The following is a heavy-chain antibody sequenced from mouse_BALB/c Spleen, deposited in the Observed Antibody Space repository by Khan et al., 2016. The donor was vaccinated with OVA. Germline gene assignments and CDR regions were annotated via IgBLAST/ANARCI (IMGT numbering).Heavy chain of an antibody. Sequence: DLVKPGASVKLSCKASGYTFTSYWINWIKQRPGQGLEWIGRIAPGSGSSSYNEMFKGKATLTLDTSSSTAYIQLSSLSSEDSAVYFCAGKNYYGRTCYAMDYWGQGTSVTVSS. CDR1: GYTFTSYW. V-gene: IGHV1S41*01. CDR2: IAPGSGSS. D-gene: IGHD1-1*01. J-gene: IGHJ4*01. CDR3: AGKNYYGRTCYAMDY.